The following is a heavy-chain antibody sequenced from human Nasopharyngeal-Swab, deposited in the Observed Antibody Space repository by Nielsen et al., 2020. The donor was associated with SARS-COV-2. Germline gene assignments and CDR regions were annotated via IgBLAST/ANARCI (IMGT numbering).Heavy chain of an antibody. CDR1: GYTFTGYY. CDR3: ANWRGPDADYYYYGMDV. CDR2: INPNSGGT. J-gene: IGHJ6*02. D-gene: IGHD3-3*01. Sequence: ASVKVSCKASGYTFTGYYMHWVRQAPGQGLEWMGWINPNSGGTNYAQKFQGRVTMTRDTSISTAYMELSSLRSEDTAVYYCANWRGPDADYYYYGMDVWGQGTTVTVSS. V-gene: IGHV1-2*02.